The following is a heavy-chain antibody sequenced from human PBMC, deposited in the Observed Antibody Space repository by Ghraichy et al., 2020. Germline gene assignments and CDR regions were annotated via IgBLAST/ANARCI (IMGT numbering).Heavy chain of an antibody. CDR2: INTDGSSI. V-gene: IGHV3-74*03. CDR1: GFTFSNSW. Sequence: GESLNISCTASGFTFSNSWMHWVRQAPGKGLVWVSRINTDGSSITYADSVKGRFTISRDNAKNTLYLQMNSLKVADTAVYYCGRENGYSSGWYDPWGQGTLVTVSS. CDR3: GRENGYSSGWYDP. D-gene: IGHD2-15*01. J-gene: IGHJ5*02.